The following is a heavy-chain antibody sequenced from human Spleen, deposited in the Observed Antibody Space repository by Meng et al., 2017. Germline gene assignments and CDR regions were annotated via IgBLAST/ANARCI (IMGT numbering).Heavy chain of an antibody. Sequence: GGPLRLSCAASGFTVSHNYMSWVRHAPGKGLEWVSRINIDGSTTAYADSVKGRFTISRDNAKNTLYLQMNSLRADDTAVYYCARDPLYGGNYPSYWGQGTLVTVSS. V-gene: IGHV3-74*01. D-gene: IGHD4-23*01. CDR3: ARDPLYGGNYPSY. CDR2: INIDGSTT. J-gene: IGHJ4*02. CDR1: GFTVSHNY.